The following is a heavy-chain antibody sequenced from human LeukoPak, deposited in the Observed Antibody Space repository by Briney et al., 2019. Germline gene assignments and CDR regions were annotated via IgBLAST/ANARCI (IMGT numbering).Heavy chain of an antibody. Sequence: PGGSLRLFCAASGFTLSSYSMNWLRQAPGKGLEWVSSISSSSSYIYYADSVKGRFTISRDNAKNSLYLQMNSLRAEDTAVYYCARGVWFGEEGFDYWGQGTLVTVSS. CDR1: GFTLSSYS. CDR2: ISSSSSYI. CDR3: ARGVWFGEEGFDY. D-gene: IGHD3-10*01. J-gene: IGHJ4*02. V-gene: IGHV3-21*01.